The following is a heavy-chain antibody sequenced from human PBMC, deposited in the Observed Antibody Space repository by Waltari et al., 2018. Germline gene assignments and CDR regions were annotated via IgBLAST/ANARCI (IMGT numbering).Heavy chain of an antibody. J-gene: IGHJ5*02. D-gene: IGHD2-21*01. CDR1: GYTFTGYY. CDR2: INPKSGGT. Sequence: QVQLVQSGAEVKKPGASVKVSCKTSGYTFTGYYMHWVRQAPGQGLEWMGWINPKSGGTEYAQKFQGRVNMTRDTSTSTAYMELSRLKSDDTAVYYCARDEGDSGEERCDPWGQGTLVTVSS. CDR3: ARDEGDSGEERCDP. V-gene: IGHV1-2*02.